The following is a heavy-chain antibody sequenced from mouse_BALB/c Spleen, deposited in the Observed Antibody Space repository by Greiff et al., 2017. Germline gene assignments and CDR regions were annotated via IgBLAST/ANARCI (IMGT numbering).Heavy chain of an antibody. CDR3: ARDIDPYGDYYAMDY. D-gene: IGHD1-1*01. CDR2: IRNKANGYTT. CDR1: GFTFTDYY. J-gene: IGHJ4*01. V-gene: IGHV7-3*02. Sequence: EVQVVESGGGLVQPGGSLRLSCATSGFTFTDYYMSWVRQPPGKALEWLGFIRNKANGYTTEYSASVKGRFTISRDNSQSILYLQMNTLRAEDSATYYCARDIDPYGDYYAMDYWGQGTSVTVSS.